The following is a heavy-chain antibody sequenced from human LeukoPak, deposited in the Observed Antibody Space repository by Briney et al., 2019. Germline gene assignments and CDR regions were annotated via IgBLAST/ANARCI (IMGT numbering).Heavy chain of an antibody. CDR1: GGTFSSYA. CDR3: ARDGGFGELTFDY. V-gene: IGHV1-69*13. Sequence: SVKVSCKASGGTFSSYAISWVRQAPGQGLEWMGGIIPIFGTANYAQKFQGRVTITADESTSTAYMELSSLRPEDTAVYYCARDGGFGELTFDYWGQGTLVTVSS. CDR2: IIPIFGTA. J-gene: IGHJ4*02. D-gene: IGHD3-10*01.